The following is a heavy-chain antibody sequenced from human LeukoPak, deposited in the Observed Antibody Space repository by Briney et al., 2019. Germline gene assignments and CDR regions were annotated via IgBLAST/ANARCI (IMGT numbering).Heavy chain of an antibody. V-gene: IGHV3-30*04. CDR1: GFTFSSYA. J-gene: IGHJ4*02. CDR2: ISYDGSNK. D-gene: IGHD6-13*01. Sequence: PGRSLRLSCAASGFTFSSYAMHWVRQAPGKGLEWVAVISYDGSNKYYADSVKGRFTISRDNSKNTLYLQMNSLRAEDTAVYYCARDRGIAAAGLEYWGQGTLVTVSS. CDR3: ARDRGIAAAGLEY.